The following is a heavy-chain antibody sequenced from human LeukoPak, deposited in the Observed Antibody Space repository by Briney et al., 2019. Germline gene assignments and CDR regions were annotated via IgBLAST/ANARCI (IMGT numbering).Heavy chain of an antibody. D-gene: IGHD1-26*01. CDR2: IYTDEST. Sequence: SETLSLTCIVSGDSISRYYWSWIRQPAGKGLEWIGRIYTDESTNYNPSLKSRVTMSLDTSKNQFSMKLTSVTAADTAMYYCARDRGAATFGIYYYYMDVWGKGTTVTISS. CDR1: GDSISRYY. V-gene: IGHV4-4*07. J-gene: IGHJ6*03. CDR3: ARDRGAATFGIYYYYMDV.